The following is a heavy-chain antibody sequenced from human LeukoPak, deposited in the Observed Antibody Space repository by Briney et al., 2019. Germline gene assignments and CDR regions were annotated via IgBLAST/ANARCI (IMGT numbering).Heavy chain of an antibody. CDR2: IRYDGSNK. V-gene: IGHV3-30*02. J-gene: IGHJ4*02. CDR3: ANSADYGDYGFDY. CDR1: GFTFSSYG. D-gene: IGHD4-17*01. Sequence: GGSLRLSCAAYGFTFSSYGMHWVRQAPGKGLEWVAFIRYDGSNKYYADSVKGRFTISRDNSKNTLYLQMNSLRPEDTALYYCANSADYGDYGFDYWGQGTLVTVSS.